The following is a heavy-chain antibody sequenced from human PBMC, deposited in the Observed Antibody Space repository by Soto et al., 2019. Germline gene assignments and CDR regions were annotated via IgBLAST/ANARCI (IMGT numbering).Heavy chain of an antibody. CDR1: GFTFSSYG. J-gene: IGHJ4*02. V-gene: IGHV3-23*01. Sequence: DVQLLESGGGLVQPGGSLRLSCAASGFTFSSYGMSWVRQAPGQGLEYVSAISDSGGDTYYADSVKGRFTISRDNSKNTLYLQMNNLRVEDTAVYYCAKEIGNRKPFDYWGQGTLVTVSS. CDR3: AKEIGNRKPFDY. D-gene: IGHD3-16*02. CDR2: ISDSGGDT.